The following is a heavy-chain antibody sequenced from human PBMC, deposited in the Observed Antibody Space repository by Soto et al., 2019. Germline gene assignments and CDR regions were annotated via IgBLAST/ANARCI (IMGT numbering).Heavy chain of an antibody. CDR3: ARDNGSGYDYRS. D-gene: IGHD5-12*01. CDR1: GGSISSYY. J-gene: IGHJ5*01. Sequence: SETLSLTCTVSGGSISSYYWSWIRQPPGKGLEWIGYIYYSGSTNYNPSLKSRVTISVDTSKNQFSLKLSSVTAADTAVYYCARDNGSGYDYRSWGHGTLVTVSS. CDR2: IYYSGST. V-gene: IGHV4-59*01.